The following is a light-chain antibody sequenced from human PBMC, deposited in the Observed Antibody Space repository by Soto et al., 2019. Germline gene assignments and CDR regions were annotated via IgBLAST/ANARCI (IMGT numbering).Light chain of an antibody. J-gene: IGLJ1*01. CDR1: SSDVGSYNL. Sequence: QSALTQPASVSGAPGQSVTISCTKTSSDVGSYNLVSWYQQQPGKAPKLMIYEDSERPSGISSRFSGSKSGNTASLTISGLQAEDEADYYCCSYAGRIPPYVFGTGTKLTVL. CDR3: CSYAGRIPPYV. V-gene: IGLV2-23*01. CDR2: EDS.